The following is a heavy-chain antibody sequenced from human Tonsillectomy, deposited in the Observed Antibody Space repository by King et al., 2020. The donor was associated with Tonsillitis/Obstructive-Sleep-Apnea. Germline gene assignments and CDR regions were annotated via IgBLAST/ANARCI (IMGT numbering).Heavy chain of an antibody. CDR1: GGSISSGDYY. J-gene: IGHJ6*03. D-gene: IGHD6-6*01. CDR2: IHYSGST. CDR3: ARKRPTIAARPDYFYYMDV. Sequence: QLQESGPGLVKPSQTLSLTCTVSGGSISSGDYYWSWIRQHPGKGLEWIGYIHYSGSTYYNPSLKSRVTISVDTSKNQFSLKLSSVTAADTAVYYCARKRPTIAARPDYFYYMDVWGKGTTVTVSS. V-gene: IGHV4-31*03.